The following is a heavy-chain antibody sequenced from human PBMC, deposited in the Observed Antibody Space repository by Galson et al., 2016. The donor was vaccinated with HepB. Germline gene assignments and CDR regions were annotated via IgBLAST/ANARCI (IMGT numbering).Heavy chain of an antibody. D-gene: IGHD1-1*01. CDR1: GDSVSSNSAT. J-gene: IGHJ6*02. CDR3: ARRTGNGFDV. Sequence: CAISGDSVSSNSATWNWIRLSPSRGLEWLGRTYYRSRWYGDYALSVKSRITINADTSKSQFSLRLNSVTPEDTAVYYCARRTGNGFDVWGQGTTVTVSS. CDR2: TYYRSRWYG. V-gene: IGHV6-1*01.